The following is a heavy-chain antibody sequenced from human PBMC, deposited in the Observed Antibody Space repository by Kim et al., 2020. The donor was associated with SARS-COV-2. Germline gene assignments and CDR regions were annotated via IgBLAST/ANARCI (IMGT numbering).Heavy chain of an antibody. V-gene: IGHV1-18*01. CDR1: GYVFTGYN. D-gene: IGHD1-1*01. Sequence: ASVKVSCKTSGYVFTGYNVNWIRQAPGQGLEWMGRISTYNGQTQYAQTVQGRVAMTTDSSSRTVYLEVASLGFDDTAVYYCARGAKKLNSLATAFDFYGQGAPVTLS. J-gene: IGHJ4*02. CDR2: ISTYNGQT. CDR3: ARGAKKLNSLATAFDF.